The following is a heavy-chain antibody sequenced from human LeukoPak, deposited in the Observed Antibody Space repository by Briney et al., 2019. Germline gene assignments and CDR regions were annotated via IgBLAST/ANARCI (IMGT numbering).Heavy chain of an antibody. CDR2: INHSGST. CDR3: ARSKAGLSPFDP. CDR1: GGSFSGYY. D-gene: IGHD3/OR15-3a*01. J-gene: IGHJ5*02. Sequence: SETLSLTCAIYGGSFSGYYWSWIRQPPEKGLEWIGEINHSGSTNYNPSLKSRVTISVDTSKNQFSLKLSSLTAADTAVYYCARSKAGLSPFDPWGQGTLVTASS. V-gene: IGHV4-34*01.